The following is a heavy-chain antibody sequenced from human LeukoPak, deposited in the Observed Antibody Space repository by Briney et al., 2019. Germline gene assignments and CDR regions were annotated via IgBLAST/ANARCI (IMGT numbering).Heavy chain of an antibody. D-gene: IGHD3-9*01. J-gene: IGHJ4*02. V-gene: IGHV1-2*02. CDR3: ARGGDYDILTGY. CDR1: GYSFSSYG. Sequence: ASVKVSCKASGYSFSSYGISWVRQAPGQGLEWMGWINPNSGGTNYAQKFQGRVTMTRDTSISTAYMELSRLRSDDTAVYYCARGGDYDILTGYWGQGTLVTVSS. CDR2: INPNSGGT.